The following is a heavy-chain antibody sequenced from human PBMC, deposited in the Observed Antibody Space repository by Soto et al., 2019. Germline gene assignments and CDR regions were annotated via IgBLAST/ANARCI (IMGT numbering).Heavy chain of an antibody. J-gene: IGHJ6*02. CDR1: GYTFTSYG. D-gene: IGHD6-6*01. Sequence: ASVKVSCKASGYTFTSYGISWVRQAPGQGLEWMGWISAYNGNTNYAQKFQGRVTMTRDTSTSTVYMELSSLRSEDTAVYYCARDYTHSSSPDYYYGMDVWGQGTTVTVSS. V-gene: IGHV1-18*04. CDR2: ISAYNGNT. CDR3: ARDYTHSSSPDYYYGMDV.